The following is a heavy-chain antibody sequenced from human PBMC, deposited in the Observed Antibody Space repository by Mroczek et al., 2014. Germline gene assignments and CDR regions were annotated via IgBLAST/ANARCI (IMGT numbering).Heavy chain of an antibody. V-gene: IGHV4-59*01. CDR1: GGSLRNYC. D-gene: IGHD6-19*01. Sequence: QVQLVQSGPGLVKPSETLSLTCTVSGGSLRNYCWSWIRQSTGKGLEWIGYIYDYGSTSYNPSLKSRVTISVDTSKNQFSLKLSSVTPADTAVYYCAREPESSGWPYYFDYWGQGTLVTVSS. J-gene: IGHJ4*02. CDR3: AREPESSGWPYYFDY. CDR2: IYDYGST.